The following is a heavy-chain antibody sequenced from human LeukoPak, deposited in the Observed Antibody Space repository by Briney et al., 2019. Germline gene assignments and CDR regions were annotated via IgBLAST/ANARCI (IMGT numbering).Heavy chain of an antibody. D-gene: IGHD3-22*01. Sequence: GGSLRLSCAASGFTFSSYAMTWVRQAPGKGLGWVSAISGSGGSTYYADSVKGRFTISRDNSKNTLYLQMNSLRVEDTAVYYCAKEEGYYYDSGGYYVEYFQHWGQGTLVTVSS. CDR3: AKEEGYYYDSGGYYVEYFQH. CDR1: GFTFSSYA. CDR2: ISGSGGST. V-gene: IGHV3-23*01. J-gene: IGHJ1*01.